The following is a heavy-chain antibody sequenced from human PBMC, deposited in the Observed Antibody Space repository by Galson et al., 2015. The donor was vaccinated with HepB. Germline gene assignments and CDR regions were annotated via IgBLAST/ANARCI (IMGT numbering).Heavy chain of an antibody. CDR2: ISYDGSNK. CDR1: GFTFSSYG. V-gene: IGHV3-30*18. D-gene: IGHD1-26*01. Sequence: SLRLSCAASGFTFSSYGMHWVRQAPGKGLEWVAVISYDGSNKYYADSVKGRFTISRDNSKNTLYLQMNSLRAEDTAVYYCAKDHFGELLVDYWGQGTLVTVSS. CDR3: AKDHFGELLVDY. J-gene: IGHJ4*02.